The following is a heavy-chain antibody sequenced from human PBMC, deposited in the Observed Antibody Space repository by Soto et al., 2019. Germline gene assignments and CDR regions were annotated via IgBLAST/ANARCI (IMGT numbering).Heavy chain of an antibody. D-gene: IGHD4-4*01. CDR3: AGWGGHDYNY. J-gene: IGHJ4*02. V-gene: IGHV3-7*03. CDR1: GFPFSTYW. Sequence: EVQLLGSGGGLVQPGGSLRLSCVGSGFPFSTYWMNWVRQAPGKGLEWVANINPDGNVGTYVDSVRGRFTTSRDNAKNALYLQMISLRADDTAVYFCAGWGGHDYNYWGQGIMVTVSS. CDR2: INPDGNVG.